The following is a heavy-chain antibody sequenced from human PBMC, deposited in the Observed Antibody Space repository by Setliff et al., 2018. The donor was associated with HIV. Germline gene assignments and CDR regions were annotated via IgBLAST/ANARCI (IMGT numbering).Heavy chain of an antibody. CDR1: GGSFSGYY. V-gene: IGHV4-34*01. Sequence: SETLSLTCAVYGGSFSGYYWSWIRQPPGKGLEWIGEINHSGSTNYNMSLWSRVTISLDASRNQFSLGLISVTAADTAVYYCARGVAAAGLWGQGTLVTVSS. J-gene: IGHJ4*02. CDR2: INHSGST. D-gene: IGHD6-13*01. CDR3: ARGVAAAGL.